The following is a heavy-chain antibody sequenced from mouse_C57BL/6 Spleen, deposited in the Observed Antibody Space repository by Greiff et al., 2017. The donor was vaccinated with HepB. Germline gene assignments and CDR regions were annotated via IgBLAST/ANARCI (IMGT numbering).Heavy chain of an antibody. CDR3: ARSDGYGDYYAMDY. Sequence: QVQLQQSGAELVMPGASVKLSCKASGYTFTSYWMHWVKQRPGQGLEWIGEIDPSDSYTNYNQKFKGKSTLTVDKSSSTAYMQLSSLTSEDSAVYYCARSDGYGDYYAMDYWGQGTSVTVSS. V-gene: IGHV1-69*01. CDR1: GYTFTSYW. D-gene: IGHD2-3*01. CDR2: IDPSDSYT. J-gene: IGHJ4*01.